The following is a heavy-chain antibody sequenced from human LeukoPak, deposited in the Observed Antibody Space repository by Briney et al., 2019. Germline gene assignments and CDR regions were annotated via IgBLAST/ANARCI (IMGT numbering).Heavy chain of an antibody. V-gene: IGHV4-34*01. Sequence: PSETLSLTCAVYGGSFSGYYWSWIRQPPGKGLEWIGEINHSGSTNYNPSLKNRVTISVDTSKNQFSLKLSSVTAADTAVYYCARKNYYYYYMDVWGKGTTVTVSS. J-gene: IGHJ6*03. CDR3: ARKNYYYYYMDV. CDR2: INHSGST. CDR1: GGSFSGYY.